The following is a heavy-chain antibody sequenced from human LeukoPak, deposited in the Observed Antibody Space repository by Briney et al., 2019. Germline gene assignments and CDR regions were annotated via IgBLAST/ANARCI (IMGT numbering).Heavy chain of an antibody. Sequence: PSETLSLTCTVSGGSISSSSYYWGWIRQPPGKGLEWIGSIYYSGSTYYNPSLKSRVTISVDTSKNQFSLKLSSVTAADTAVYYCARRVPAAQGIDYWGQGTLVTVSS. CDR2: IYYSGST. CDR1: GGSISSSSYY. J-gene: IGHJ4*02. D-gene: IGHD2-2*01. V-gene: IGHV4-39*07. CDR3: ARRVPAAQGIDY.